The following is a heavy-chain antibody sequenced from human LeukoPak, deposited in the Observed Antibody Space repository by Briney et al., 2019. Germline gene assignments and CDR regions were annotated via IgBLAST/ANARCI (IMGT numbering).Heavy chain of an antibody. J-gene: IGHJ3*02. CDR1: GDSINSGGYY. D-gene: IGHD3-22*01. CDR3: ARSGSGYYFDAFDI. CDR2: IHHSGTT. V-gene: IGHV4-30-2*01. Sequence: SGTLSLTCTVSGDSINSGGYYWSWIRQPPGKGLEWIGYIHHSGTTYYNASLKSRVTISIDRSKDEISLKVSSVTAADTAVYYCARSGSGYYFDAFDIWGQGTMVTVSS.